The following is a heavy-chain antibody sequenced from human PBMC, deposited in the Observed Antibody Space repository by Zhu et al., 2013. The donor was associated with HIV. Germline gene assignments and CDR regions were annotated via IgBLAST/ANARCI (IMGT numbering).Heavy chain of an antibody. V-gene: IGHV1-3*01. CDR1: GYTFTNYA. CDR3: ARGPPVGDTGPTFY. D-gene: IGHD3-16*01. CDR2: MDAGNGNT. J-gene: IGHJ4*02. Sequence: QVQLIQSGAEVKKPGASVKVSCQASGYTFTNYAIHWVRQVPGQRLEWMGWMDAGNGNTDFSETFQGRVTFTRDTFATTAYMEVSSLKSEDTAIYYCARGPPVGDTGPTFYWGQGTLVTVSS.